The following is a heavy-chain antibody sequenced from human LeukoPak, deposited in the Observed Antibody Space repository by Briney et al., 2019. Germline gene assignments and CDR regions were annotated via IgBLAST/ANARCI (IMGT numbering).Heavy chain of an antibody. CDR3: ARDLLSTARYFDY. V-gene: IGHV4-59*01. CDR1: GGSISSYY. CDR2: IYYSGST. J-gene: IGHJ4*02. Sequence: PSETLSLTCTVSGGSISSYYWSWIRQPPGKGLEWIGYIYYSGSTNYNPSLKSRVTISVDTSKNQFSLNLSSVTAADTAVYYCARDLLSTARYFDYWGPGTLVTVSS. D-gene: IGHD6-25*01.